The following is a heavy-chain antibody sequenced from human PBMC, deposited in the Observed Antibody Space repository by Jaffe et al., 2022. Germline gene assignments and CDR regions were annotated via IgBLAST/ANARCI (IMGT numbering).Heavy chain of an antibody. J-gene: IGHJ3*01. Sequence: EAQVVESGGGLVKPGGSLRLSCAASGFTFSSYHMNWVRQAPGKGLEWVSTISSDDGTYKSYADSVKGRFTIARDNAKNSLYLQMSSLRAEDTAMYYCARAPSNVFDVWGLGTMVTVSS. CDR3: ARAPSNVFDV. CDR1: GFTFSSYH. V-gene: IGHV3-21*06. CDR2: ISSDDGTYK.